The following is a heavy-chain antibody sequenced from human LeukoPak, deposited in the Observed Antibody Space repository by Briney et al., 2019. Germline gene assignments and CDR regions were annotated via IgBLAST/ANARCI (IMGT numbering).Heavy chain of an antibody. Sequence: PSQTLSLTCTVSGDSISSKYLSWIRQPAGKGLEWIGRIYTSGSTNYNPSLKSRVTMSVDTSRNQFSLKLSSVTAADTAVYYCARDISWFDPWGQGTLVTVSS. D-gene: IGHD3-3*02. CDR1: GDSISSKY. V-gene: IGHV4-4*07. CDR2: IYTSGST. J-gene: IGHJ5*02. CDR3: ARDISWFDP.